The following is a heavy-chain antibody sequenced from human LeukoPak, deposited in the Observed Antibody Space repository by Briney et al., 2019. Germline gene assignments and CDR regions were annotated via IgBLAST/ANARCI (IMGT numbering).Heavy chain of an antibody. CDR2: IWYDGSKQ. J-gene: IGHJ4*02. CDR3: VRGTAQPYYFDS. CDR1: GFTFRNFG. Sequence: GGSLRLSCAASGFTFRNFGMHWVRQAPGMGLEWVAVIWYDGSKQYYRDTVKGRFTLSRDNSRNTLDLQMKSLRAEDTAVYYCVRGTAQPYYFDSWGQGALVTVSS. V-gene: IGHV3-33*01.